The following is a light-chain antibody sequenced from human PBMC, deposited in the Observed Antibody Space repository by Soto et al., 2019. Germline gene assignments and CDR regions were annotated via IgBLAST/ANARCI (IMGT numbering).Light chain of an antibody. J-gene: IGKJ4*01. Sequence: EIVLTQSPGTLSLSPGEGATLSCRASQSVSNNFVAWYQQRPGKAPRLLIYGSSSRASGIPDRFSGSGSGTDFTLTICRLEPEDFAVYYCQQYCCSLLSFGGGTKVEIK. CDR3: QQYCCSLLS. V-gene: IGKV3-20*01. CDR2: GSS. CDR1: QSVSNNF.